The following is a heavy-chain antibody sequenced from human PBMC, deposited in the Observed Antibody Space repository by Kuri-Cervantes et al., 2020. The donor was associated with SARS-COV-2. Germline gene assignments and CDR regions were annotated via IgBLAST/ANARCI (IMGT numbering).Heavy chain of an antibody. V-gene: IGHV1-18*01. CDR2: ISAYNGNT. D-gene: IGHD3/OR15-3a*01. J-gene: IGHJ4*02. Sequence: ASVKVSCKASGYTFTSYGISWVRQAPGQGLEWMGWISAYNGNTNYAQKLQGRVTMTEDTSTDTAYVELSSLRSEDTAVYYCATGPGLVAQFDYWGQGTLVTVSS. CDR3: ATGPGLVAQFDY. CDR1: GYTFTSYG.